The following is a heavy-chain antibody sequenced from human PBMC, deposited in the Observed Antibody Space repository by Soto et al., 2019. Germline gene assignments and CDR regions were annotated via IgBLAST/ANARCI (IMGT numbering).Heavy chain of an antibody. D-gene: IGHD5-12*01. V-gene: IGHV1-69*13. J-gene: IGHJ3*02. CDR1: GGTFSSYA. CDR2: IIPIFGTA. Sequence: ASVKVSCKASGGTFSSYAISWVRQAPGQGLEWMGGIIPIFGTANYAQKFQGRVTITADESTSTAYMELSSLRSEDTAVYYCARLMEVADAFDIWGQGTMVTVSS. CDR3: ARLMEVADAFDI.